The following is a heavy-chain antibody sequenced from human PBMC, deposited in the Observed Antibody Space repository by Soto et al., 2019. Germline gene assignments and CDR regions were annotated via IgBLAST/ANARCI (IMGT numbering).Heavy chain of an antibody. CDR1: GFTFSNDV. V-gene: IGHV3-23*01. CDR3: TRGSHYHCSGNTCLEEN. J-gene: IGHJ4*02. Sequence: EVQLLESGGGLVQPGGSLRLSCAASGFTFSNDVMSWVRQAPRKGLEWVSNINGDAGRTSYADSVKGRFTIFRDNSRSTLYLQMNSLRGEDTAVYHCTRGSHYHCSGNTCLEENWGQGTLVTVSS. D-gene: IGHD2-15*01. CDR2: INGDAGRT.